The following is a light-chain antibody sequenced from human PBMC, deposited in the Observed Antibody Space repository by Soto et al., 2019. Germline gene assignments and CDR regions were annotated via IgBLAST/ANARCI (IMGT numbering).Light chain of an antibody. CDR2: DAS. J-gene: IGKJ1*01. Sequence: DIQMTQSPSTLSAYVGDRXTITCRASQSITNWVAWYQQKPGKAPKLLIYDASNLESGVPSRFSGGGSGTDFTLTVSSLQPDDFATYYCQQYNNYSPTFGQGTKVEV. CDR3: QQYNNYSPT. CDR1: QSITNW. V-gene: IGKV1-5*01.